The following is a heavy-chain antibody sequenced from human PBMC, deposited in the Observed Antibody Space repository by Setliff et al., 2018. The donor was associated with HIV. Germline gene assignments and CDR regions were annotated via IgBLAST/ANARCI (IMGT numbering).Heavy chain of an antibody. CDR2: FADSAVIT. D-gene: IGHD1-26*01. CDR3: ARDGNYYYYYMDV. Sequence: PGGSLRLSCEGSGFSFASHAMTWVRQAPGKGLEWVSTFADSAVITLYADSVKGRFTISRDNAKNSLYLQMNSLRAEDTAVYYCARDGNYYYYYMDVWGKGTTVTVSS. V-gene: IGHV3-23*01. CDR1: GFSFASHA. J-gene: IGHJ6*03.